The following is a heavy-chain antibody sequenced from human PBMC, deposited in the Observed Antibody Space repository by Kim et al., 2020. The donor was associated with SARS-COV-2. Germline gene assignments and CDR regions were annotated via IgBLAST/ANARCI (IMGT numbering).Heavy chain of an antibody. CDR2: IKEDGSEK. CDR1: GFTFSSRW. Sequence: GGSLRLSCAASGFTFSSRWMSWVRQAPGKGLECVANIKEDGSEKYYVDSVKGRFTISRDNAKNSLYLQMNSLRVEDTAVYYCARGGHPALWGPGTLVPVS. V-gene: IGHV3-7*01. J-gene: IGHJ4*02. CDR3: ARGGHPAL.